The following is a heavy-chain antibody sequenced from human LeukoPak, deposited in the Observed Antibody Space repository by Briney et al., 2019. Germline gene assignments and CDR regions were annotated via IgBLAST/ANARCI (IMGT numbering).Heavy chain of an antibody. D-gene: IGHD3-10*01. CDR1: GGSISSNSYY. CDR2: IYYTGST. V-gene: IGHV4-39*07. Sequence: SETLSLTCTVSGGSISSNSYYWGWIRQSPRKGLEWIANIYYTGSTYYNPSLKSRITISVDTSKSQFSLELSSVTAADTAIYYCARVSDSRAVGPFDYWGQGTLVTVSS. CDR3: ARVSDSRAVGPFDY. J-gene: IGHJ4*02.